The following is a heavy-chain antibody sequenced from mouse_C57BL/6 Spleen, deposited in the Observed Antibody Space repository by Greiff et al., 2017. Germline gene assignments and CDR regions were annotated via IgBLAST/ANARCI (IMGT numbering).Heavy chain of an antibody. D-gene: IGHD1-1*01. CDR3: ARGGAGSSYWYFDV. J-gene: IGHJ1*03. Sequence: EVMLVESGGGLVKPGGSLKLSCAASGFTFSSYAMSWVRQTPEKRLEWVATISAGGSYTYYPDNVKGRFTISRDNAKNNLYLQMSHLRSEDTAMYYCARGGAGSSYWYFDVWGTGTTVTVSS. CDR2: ISAGGSYT. CDR1: GFTFSSYA. V-gene: IGHV5-4*03.